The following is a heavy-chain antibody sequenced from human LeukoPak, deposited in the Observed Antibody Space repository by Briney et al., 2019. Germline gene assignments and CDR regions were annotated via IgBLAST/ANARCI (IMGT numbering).Heavy chain of an antibody. J-gene: IGHJ4*02. CDR1: GFTFSSYW. Sequence: GSLRLSCAASGFTFSSYWMSWVRQPPGKGLEWIGEINHSGITNHNPSLKSRVTISIDTSKNQFSLNLSSVTAADTAVYYCARAGFGLAPHRGTPFDYWGQGTLVTVSS. V-gene: IGHV4-34*01. D-gene: IGHD3-10*01. CDR2: INHSGIT. CDR3: ARAGFGLAPHRGTPFDY.